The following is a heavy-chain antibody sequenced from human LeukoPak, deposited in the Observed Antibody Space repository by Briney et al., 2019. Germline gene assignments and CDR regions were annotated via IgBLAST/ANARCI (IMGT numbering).Heavy chain of an antibody. CDR3: ARRTLYCSSTSCAFDP. CDR1: GGSFSGYY. Sequence: SETLSLTCAVYGGSFSGYYWSWIRQPPGKGLEWIGEINHSGSTNYNPSLKSRVTISVDTSKNQFSLKLSSVTAADTAVYYCARRTLYCSSTSCAFDPWGQGTLVTVSS. CDR2: INHSGST. V-gene: IGHV4-34*01. J-gene: IGHJ5*02. D-gene: IGHD2-2*01.